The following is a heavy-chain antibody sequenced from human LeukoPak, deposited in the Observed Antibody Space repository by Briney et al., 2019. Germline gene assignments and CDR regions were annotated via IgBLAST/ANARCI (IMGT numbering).Heavy chain of an antibody. CDR1: GFSFSRYW. Sequence: GGSLRLSCAASGFSFSRYWMNWVRQAPGKGLEWVANIKGDGNEKNYLDSVKGRFSISRDNAMNSLYLQMDSLRAEDTAVYYCAKEGAYPIITYDSWGQGALVTVSS. CDR2: IKGDGNEK. CDR3: AKEGAYPIITYDS. D-gene: IGHD3-10*01. V-gene: IGHV3-7*01. J-gene: IGHJ5*01.